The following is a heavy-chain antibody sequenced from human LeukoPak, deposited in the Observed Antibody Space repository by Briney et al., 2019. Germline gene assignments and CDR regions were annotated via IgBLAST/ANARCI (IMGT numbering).Heavy chain of an antibody. CDR3: ARDWRSGWCYFDY. J-gene: IGHJ4*02. CDR2: IYHSGST. V-gene: IGHV4-4*02. Sequence: PSETLSLTCAVSGGSISSSNWWSWVRQPPGKGLEWIGEIYHSGSTNYNPSLKSRVTISVDKSKNQFSLKLSSVTAADTAVYYCARDWRSGWCYFDYWGQGTLVTVSS. CDR1: GGSISSSNW. D-gene: IGHD6-19*01.